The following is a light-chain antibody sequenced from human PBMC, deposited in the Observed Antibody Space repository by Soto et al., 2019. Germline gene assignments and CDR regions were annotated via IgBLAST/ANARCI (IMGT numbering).Light chain of an antibody. CDR1: SSDVGNYNL. CDR2: EDT. CDR3: CSYAGSSTAI. J-gene: IGLJ2*01. V-gene: IGLV2-23*01. Sequence: QSVLTQPASVSGSAGQSITISCTGTSSDVGNYNLVSWYLHHPGKAPKLLIYEDTKRPSGVSNRFSGSRSGNTASLTVSGLQAEDETDYYCCSYAGSSTAIFGGGTKVTVL.